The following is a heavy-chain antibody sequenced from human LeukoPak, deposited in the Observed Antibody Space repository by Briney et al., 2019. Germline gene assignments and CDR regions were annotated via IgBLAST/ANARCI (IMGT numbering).Heavy chain of an antibody. Sequence: GGSLRLSCAASGFTFDDYAMHWVRQAPGKGLEWVSGISWNSVYRGYADSVKGRFTISRDNAKNSLYLQMNSLRTEDTALYFCAKDSSSWPTLFDYCGQGTLVTVSS. CDR1: GFTFDDYA. V-gene: IGHV3-9*01. CDR3: AKDSSSWPTLFDY. D-gene: IGHD6-13*01. J-gene: IGHJ4*02. CDR2: ISWNSVYR.